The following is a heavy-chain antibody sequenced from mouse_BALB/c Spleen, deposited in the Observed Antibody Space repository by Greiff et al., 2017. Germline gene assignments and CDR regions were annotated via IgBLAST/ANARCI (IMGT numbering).Heavy chain of an antibody. CDR3: ARGGRYPFAY. D-gene: IGHD1-1*01. CDR1: GYTFTDYN. Sequence: EVKLMESGPELVKPGASVKISCKASGYTFTDYNMHWVKQSHGKSLEWIGYIYPYNGGTGYNQKFKSKATLTVDNSSSTAYMELRSLTSEDSAVYYCARGGRYPFAYWGQGTLVTVSA. J-gene: IGHJ3*01. V-gene: IGHV1S29*02. CDR2: IYPYNGGT.